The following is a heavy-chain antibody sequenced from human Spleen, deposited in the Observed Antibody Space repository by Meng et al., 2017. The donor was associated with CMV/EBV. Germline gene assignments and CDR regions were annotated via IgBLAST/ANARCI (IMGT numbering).Heavy chain of an antibody. CDR3: ARGVGFSDT. CDR2: MNPHTGAT. Sequence: KASCKVSGSTFGGYNINWVRQATGQGLGWMGWMNPHTGATGYAQDFLGRVTITRDTSINTAYMQLRSLKSEDTAVYYCARGVGFSDTWGQGTLVTVSS. J-gene: IGHJ5*02. CDR1: GSTFGGYN. D-gene: IGHD1-26*01. V-gene: IGHV1-8*03.